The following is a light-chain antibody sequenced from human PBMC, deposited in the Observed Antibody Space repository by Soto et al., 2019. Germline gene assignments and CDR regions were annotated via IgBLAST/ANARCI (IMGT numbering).Light chain of an antibody. J-gene: IGKJ1*01. Sequence: EIVMTQSPGTLSLSPGERATLSCRASQSVSNNYLSWYQQKHGQAPRLLIYAASNRATGIPDRFSGSGSGTDFTLTISRLEPEEFAVYYCQQYGSSGTFGQGTKVEIK. V-gene: IGKV3-20*01. CDR2: AAS. CDR1: QSVSNNY. CDR3: QQYGSSGT.